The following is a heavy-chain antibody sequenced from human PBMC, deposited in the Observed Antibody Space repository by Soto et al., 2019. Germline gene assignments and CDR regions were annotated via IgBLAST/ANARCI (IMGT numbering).Heavy chain of an antibody. V-gene: IGHV1-2*02. D-gene: IGHD5-18*01. CDR1: GYTFTCYY. J-gene: IGHJ4*02. Sequence: SVNVTCKSSGYTFTCYYMHAVRQAPGQGLEWMGWINPNSGGTNYAQKFQGRFTMTRDTSISKAYMDMSRLRSDDTAVYYCAREVPGIDTAIDYWGQGTLVTVSS. CDR2: INPNSGGT. CDR3: AREVPGIDTAIDY.